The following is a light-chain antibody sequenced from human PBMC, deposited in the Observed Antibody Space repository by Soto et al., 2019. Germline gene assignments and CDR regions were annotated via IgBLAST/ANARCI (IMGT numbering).Light chain of an antibody. CDR2: GVS. J-gene: IGKJ3*01. CDR3: QRYNNWPAVT. Sequence: EIVMTQSPATLSVSPGERATLSCRASQSVSGNLAWYQQKPGQAPRLLIYGVSTRATGIQARFSGSGSGTEFTLTISSLQSEDFAVYYCQRYNNWPAVTFGAGTKVDIK. V-gene: IGKV3-15*01. CDR1: QSVSGN.